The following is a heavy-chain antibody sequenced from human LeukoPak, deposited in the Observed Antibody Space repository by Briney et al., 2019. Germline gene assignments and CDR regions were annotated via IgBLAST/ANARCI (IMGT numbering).Heavy chain of an antibody. Sequence: GGSLRLSCAASGFTVSSNYMSWVRQAPGKGLEWVSVIYSDGSTYYADSVKGRFTISRDNSKNTLYLQMNSLRAEDTAVYYCARDLFRMGWFDPWGQGTLVTVSS. CDR2: IYSDGST. CDR1: GFTVSSNY. D-gene: IGHD2-21*01. J-gene: IGHJ5*02. V-gene: IGHV3-66*02. CDR3: ARDLFRMGWFDP.